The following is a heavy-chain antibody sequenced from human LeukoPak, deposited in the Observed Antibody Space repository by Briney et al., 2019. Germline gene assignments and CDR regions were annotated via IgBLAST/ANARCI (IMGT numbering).Heavy chain of an antibody. J-gene: IGHJ4*02. Sequence: ASVKVSCKVSGYTLTELSMHWVRQAPGKGLEWMGGFDPEDGETIYAQKFQGRVTMTEDTSTDTAYMELSSLRSEDTAVYYCARDPLYGDYVKYFDYWGQGTLVTVSS. CDR3: ARDPLYGDYVKYFDY. V-gene: IGHV1-24*01. D-gene: IGHD4-17*01. CDR2: FDPEDGET. CDR1: GYTLTELS.